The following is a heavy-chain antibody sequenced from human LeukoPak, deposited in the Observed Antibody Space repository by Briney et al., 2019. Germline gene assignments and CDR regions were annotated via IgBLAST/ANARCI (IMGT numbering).Heavy chain of an antibody. V-gene: IGHV3-53*01. D-gene: IGHD2-8*01. J-gene: IGHJ4*02. CDR3: AGSLGYCTSNVCYLKY. CDR1: GFTVSSNY. CDR2: IYSGGST. Sequence: GGSLRLSCAASGFTVSSNYMSWVRQAPGKGLEWVSVIYSGGSTYYADSVKGRFTISRDNSKNTLYLQMNSLRAEDTAVYYCAGSLGYCTSNVCYLKYWGQGTLVTVSS.